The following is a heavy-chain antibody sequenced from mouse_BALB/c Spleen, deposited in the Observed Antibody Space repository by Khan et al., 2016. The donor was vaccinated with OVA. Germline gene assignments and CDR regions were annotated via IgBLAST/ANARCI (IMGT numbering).Heavy chain of an antibody. CDR1: GYTFTTYT. CDR3: ASGGAYYRDDGWCTY. J-gene: IGHJ3*01. CDR2: INPSNGYT. V-gene: IGHV1-4*01. D-gene: IGHD2-14*01. Sequence: QMQLEESGAELARPGASVKMSCKASGYTFTTYTMHWVKQRPGQGLEWIGYINPSNGYTNYNQKFKDKSTLTADKSSSTAYLQLSSLTSDYSAVYYCASGGAYYRDDGWCTYWGQGTLVTVAA.